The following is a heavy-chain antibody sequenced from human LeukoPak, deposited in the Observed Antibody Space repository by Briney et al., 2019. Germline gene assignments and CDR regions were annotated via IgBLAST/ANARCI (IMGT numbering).Heavy chain of an antibody. CDR1: GGSISGYY. J-gene: IGHJ5*01. V-gene: IGHV4-59*08. D-gene: IGHD2-21*01. CDR3: ARHDEDCNGQYCFLLSFDS. CDR2: IHSTGTT. Sequence: SETPSLTCTVSGGSISGYYWSWIRQTPGQAPEWIGYIHSTGTTDYHPSLRRRVTISVDTSKNQFPLKLNSVTAADTAVYYCARHDEDCNGQYCFLLSFDSWGQGALVTVSS.